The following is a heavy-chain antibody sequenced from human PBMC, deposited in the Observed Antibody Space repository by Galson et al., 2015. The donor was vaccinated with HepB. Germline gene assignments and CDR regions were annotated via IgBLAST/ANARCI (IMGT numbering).Heavy chain of an antibody. V-gene: IGHV1-46*01. CDR3: ARAPPFDCSSTSCYYFDY. CDR1: GYTFTSYY. J-gene: IGHJ4*02. D-gene: IGHD2-2*01. Sequence: SVKVSCKASGYTFTSYYMHWVRQAPGQGLEWMGIINPSGGSTSYAQKFQGRVTMTRDTSTSTVYMELSSLRSEDTAVYYCARAPPFDCSSTSCYYFDYWGQGTLVTVSS. CDR2: INPSGGST.